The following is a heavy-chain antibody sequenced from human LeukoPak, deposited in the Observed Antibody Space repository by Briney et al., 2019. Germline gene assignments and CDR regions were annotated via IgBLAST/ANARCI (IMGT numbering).Heavy chain of an antibody. D-gene: IGHD2-21*02. J-gene: IGHJ4*02. CDR2: NYSGGNT. V-gene: IGHV3-53*04. CDR1: GFTITSNY. Sequence: AGSLRLSCAASGFTITSNYISWVRQAPGKGLEWISVNYSGGNTYYGDSVKGRFTISRHNSKNTLYLQMNSLSADDTAVYYCATLGSIVWGRTGTASSLWGQGALVTVSS. CDR3: ATLGSIVWGRTGTASSL.